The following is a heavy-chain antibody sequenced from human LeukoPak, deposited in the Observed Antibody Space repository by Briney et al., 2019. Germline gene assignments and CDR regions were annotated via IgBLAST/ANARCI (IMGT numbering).Heavy chain of an antibody. V-gene: IGHV3-21*01. J-gene: IGHJ5*02. D-gene: IGHD3-22*01. Sequence: GGSLRLSCAASVFTYSSYSMNWVRQPPGKGREGVSFISNSGDSIYYADSVKGRFTISRDNAKNTLNLQMNSLRAEDTAVYYCARDLGQYYDTSDNWFDPWGQGTLVTVSS. CDR3: ARDLGQYYDTSDNWFDP. CDR2: ISNSGDSI. CDR1: VFTYSSYS.